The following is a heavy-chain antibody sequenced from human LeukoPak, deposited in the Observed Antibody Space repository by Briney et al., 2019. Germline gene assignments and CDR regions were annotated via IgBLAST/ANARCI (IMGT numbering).Heavy chain of an antibody. D-gene: IGHD2-15*01. V-gene: IGHV1-69-2*01. CDR2: VDPEDGET. CDR3: ASERPQGVVEGTAFDY. Sequence: ASVKVSCKASGYIFIDYHMHWVQQAPGRGLEWMGRVDPEDGETVYAEKFQGRVTITADPSTDTAYMELSRLTSADTAVYYCASERPQGVVEGTAFDYWGQGTLVTVSS. CDR1: GYIFIDYH. J-gene: IGHJ4*02.